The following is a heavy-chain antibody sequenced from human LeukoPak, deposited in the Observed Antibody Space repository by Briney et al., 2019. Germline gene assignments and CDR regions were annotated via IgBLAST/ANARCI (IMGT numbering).Heavy chain of an antibody. J-gene: IGHJ4*02. D-gene: IGHD3-22*01. Sequence: ASVKVSCKVSGYTLTELSMHWVRQAPGKGLEWMGGFDPEDGETIYAQKLQGRVTMTEDTSTDTAYMELSSLRSEDTAVYYCATALHDSSGKYYFDYWGQGTLVTVSS. CDR1: GYTLTELS. V-gene: IGHV1-24*01. CDR3: ATALHDSSGKYYFDY. CDR2: FDPEDGET.